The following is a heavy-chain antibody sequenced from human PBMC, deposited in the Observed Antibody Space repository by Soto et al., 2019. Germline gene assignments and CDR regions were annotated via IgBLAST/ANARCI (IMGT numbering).Heavy chain of an antibody. CDR1: GLTVSSKY. CDR2: IYSGGST. J-gene: IGHJ5*02. V-gene: IGHV3-53*02. Sequence: EVQLVETGGGLIQPGGSLRLSCAASGLTVSSKYMSWVRQAPGKGLEWVSVIYSGGSTYYADSVKGRFTVSRDNSKNILYLQMNSLRAEDTAVYYCARDGGWYAGLDPWGRGTLVTVSS. D-gene: IGHD6-19*01. CDR3: ARDGGWYAGLDP.